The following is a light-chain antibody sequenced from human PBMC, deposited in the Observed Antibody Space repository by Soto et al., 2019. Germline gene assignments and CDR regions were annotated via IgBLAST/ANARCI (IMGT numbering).Light chain of an antibody. CDR3: QQYESTPPT. Sequence: DIVMTQSPDSLAVSLGERATINCKSSQSVLYSSNNKNYLAWYQQRPGQPPKLLIYWASTRESGVPDRFSGSGSETDFTLTITSLQAEDVAVYCCQQYESTPPTFGQGTKLEIK. CDR1: QSVLYSSNNKNY. J-gene: IGKJ2*01. CDR2: WAS. V-gene: IGKV4-1*01.